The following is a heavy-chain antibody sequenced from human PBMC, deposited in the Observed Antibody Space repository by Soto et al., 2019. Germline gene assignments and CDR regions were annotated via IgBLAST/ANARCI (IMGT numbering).Heavy chain of an antibody. D-gene: IGHD2-15*01. V-gene: IGHV1-46*03. CDR1: GSTFTTYF. CDR2: INPSGGTT. J-gene: IGHJ4*01. CDR3: AREGTYCSGGSCDSDYYFVY. Sequence: ASVKVSCKASGSTFTTYFMHWVRQVPGQGLEWMGIINPSGGTTSYAQKFQGRVTMTRDTSTSTVYMELSSLRSEDTTVYSCAREGTYCSGGSCDSDYYFVYWG.